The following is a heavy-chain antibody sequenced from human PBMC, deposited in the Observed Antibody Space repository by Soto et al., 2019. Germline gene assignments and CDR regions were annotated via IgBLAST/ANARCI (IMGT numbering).Heavy chain of an antibody. CDR3: ARTITMVRGVFNWFDP. Sequence: QVQLVQSGAEVKKPGSSVKVSCKASGGTFSSYAISWVRQAPGQGLEWMGGIIPIFGTANYAQKFQGRVTITADESTSTAYMELSSLRSEDTAVSYCARTITMVRGVFNWFDPWGQGTLVTVSS. J-gene: IGHJ5*02. CDR2: IIPIFGTA. D-gene: IGHD3-10*01. V-gene: IGHV1-69*01. CDR1: GGTFSSYA.